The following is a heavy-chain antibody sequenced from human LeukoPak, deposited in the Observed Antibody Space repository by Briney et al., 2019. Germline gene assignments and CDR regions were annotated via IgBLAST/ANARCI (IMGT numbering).Heavy chain of an antibody. CDR2: ISGGGGRT. CDR1: GFTFSSYA. CDR3: AKDHLPGYYDSSGPNWFDP. Sequence: GGSLRLSCAASGFTFSSYAMTWVRQAPGKGLEWVSAISGGGGRTYYADSVEGRFTISRDNSKNTLYLQVNSLRAEDTAVYYCAKDHLPGYYDSSGPNWFDPWGQGTLVTVSS. J-gene: IGHJ5*02. D-gene: IGHD3-22*01. V-gene: IGHV3-23*01.